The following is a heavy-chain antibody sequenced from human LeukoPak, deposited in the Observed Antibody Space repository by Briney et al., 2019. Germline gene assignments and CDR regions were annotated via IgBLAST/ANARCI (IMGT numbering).Heavy chain of an antibody. V-gene: IGHV3-30*18. D-gene: IGHD3-10*01. J-gene: IGHJ6*02. CDR3: AKDHISGLYYYYYYGMDV. CDR2: ISYDGSNK. CDR1: GFTFSSYG. Sequence: GRSLRLSCAASGFTFSSYGMYWVRQAPGKGLEWVAVISYDGSNKYYADSVKGRFTISRDNSKNTLYLQMNSLRAEDTAVYYCAKDHISGLYYYYYYGMDVWGQGTTVTVSS.